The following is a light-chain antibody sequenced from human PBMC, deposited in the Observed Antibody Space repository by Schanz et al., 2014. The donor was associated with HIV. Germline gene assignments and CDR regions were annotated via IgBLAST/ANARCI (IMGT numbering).Light chain of an antibody. J-gene: IGLJ1*01. V-gene: IGLV2-14*03. CDR3: SSYTSSNTYV. CDR1: TNDVGGHNY. CDR2: DVS. Sequence: QSALTQPASVSGSPGQSITISCTGTTNDVGGHNYVSWFQQHPGRAPKLMIYDVSNRPSGVSSRFSGSKSGNTASLTISGLQAEDEADYYCSSYTSSNTYVFGTGTKLTVL.